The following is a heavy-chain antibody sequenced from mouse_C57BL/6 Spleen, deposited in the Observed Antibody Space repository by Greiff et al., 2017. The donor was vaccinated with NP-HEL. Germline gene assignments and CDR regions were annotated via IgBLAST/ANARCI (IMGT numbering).Heavy chain of an antibody. J-gene: IGHJ2*01. CDR3: TTGSGYYFDY. CDR1: GFNIKDDY. Sequence: VQLQQSGAELVRPGASVKLSCTASGFNIKDDYMPWVKQRPEKGLEWIGWIDPENGDTEYASKFQGKATIPADTSSNTAYLQLSSLTSEDTAVYYCTTGSGYYFDYWGKGTTLTVSS. CDR2: IDPENGDT. D-gene: IGHD4-1*01. V-gene: IGHV14-4*01.